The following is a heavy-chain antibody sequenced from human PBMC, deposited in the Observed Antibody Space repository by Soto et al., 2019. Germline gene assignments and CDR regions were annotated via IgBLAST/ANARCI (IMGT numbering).Heavy chain of an antibody. Sequence: GGSLRLSCAASGFTFSSYAMHWVRQAPGKGLEWVAVISYDGSNKYYADSVKGRFTISRDNSKNTLYLQMNSLRAEDTVVYYCARDRSGIAPPDYWGQGTLVTVSS. CDR3: ARDRSGIAPPDY. CDR1: GFTFSSYA. D-gene: IGHD6-13*01. V-gene: IGHV3-30-3*01. J-gene: IGHJ4*02. CDR2: ISYDGSNK.